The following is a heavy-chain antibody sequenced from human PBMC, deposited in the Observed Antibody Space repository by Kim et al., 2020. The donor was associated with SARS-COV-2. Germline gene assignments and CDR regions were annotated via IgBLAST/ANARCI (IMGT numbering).Heavy chain of an antibody. J-gene: IGHJ1*01. Sequence: GGSLRLSCAASGFTFSSYAMHWVRQAPGKGLEWVAVISYDGSNKYYADSVKGRFTISRDNSKNTLYLQMNSLRAEDTAVYYCAREWLKGPYFQHWGQGTLVTVSS. D-gene: IGHD6-19*01. CDR2: ISYDGSNK. V-gene: IGHV3-30*04. CDR3: AREWLKGPYFQH. CDR1: GFTFSSYA.